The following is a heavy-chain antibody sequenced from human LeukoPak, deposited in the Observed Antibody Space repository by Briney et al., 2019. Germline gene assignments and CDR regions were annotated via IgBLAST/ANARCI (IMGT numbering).Heavy chain of an antibody. CDR1: GFTFSRYW. CDR3: TRVTSWRTGFDY. J-gene: IGHJ4*02. Sequence: GGSLRLSCAASGFTFSRYWMTWVRQAPGKGLEWVANIKEDGSDNSYVESVKGRFTISRDNAKNCLYLQMNSLTVEDTALYYCTRVTSWRTGFDYWGQGTLVTVSS. V-gene: IGHV3-7*03. CDR2: IKEDGSDN. D-gene: IGHD1-1*01.